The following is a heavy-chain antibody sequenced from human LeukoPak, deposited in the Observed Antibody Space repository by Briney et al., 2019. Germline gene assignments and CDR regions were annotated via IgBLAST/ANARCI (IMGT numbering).Heavy chain of an antibody. CDR3: ARLVGDVTTWDC. V-gene: IGHV3-48*01. CDR1: GFTFSSYS. CDR2: ITASGTAM. J-gene: IGHJ4*02. Sequence: LSGGSLRLSCAASGFTFSSYSMNWVRQAPGKGLEWVSHITASGTAMFYADSVKGRFTISRDNAKNSLYLQMNALRGEDTAVYYCARLVGDVTTWDCWGQGTLVTVSS. D-gene: IGHD1-26*01.